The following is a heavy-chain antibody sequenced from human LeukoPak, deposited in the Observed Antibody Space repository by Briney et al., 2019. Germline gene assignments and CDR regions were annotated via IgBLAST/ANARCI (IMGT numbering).Heavy chain of an antibody. V-gene: IGHV3-9*01. CDR2: ISRNSGSI. D-gene: IGHD6-6*01. J-gene: IGHJ6*02. Sequence: GESLTLSCAVSGFSFDDYAMHWVRQPPGKGLEWVWGISRNSGSIGYADSVKGRFTISRDNAKNFLSLQMNSLRAEDTVLYYCARDIGPEYTSSSGGDDYHYGMDVWGQGTTVTVSS. CDR3: ARDIGPEYTSSSGGDDYHYGMDV. CDR1: GFSFDDYA.